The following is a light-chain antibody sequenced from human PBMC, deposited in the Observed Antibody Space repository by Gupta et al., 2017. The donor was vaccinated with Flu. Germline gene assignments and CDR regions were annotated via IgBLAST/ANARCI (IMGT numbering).Light chain of an antibody. J-gene: IGKJ4*01. V-gene: IGKV1-39*01. CDR3: QHRYSTPLT. Sequence: DIQMTQSPSSLSASVGDRVTITCRASQSISSYLNWYQQKPGKAPKLLIYAASSLQSGVPSRFSGSGSGTDFTLTISSRQPEDFATYYCQHRYSTPLTFGGGTKVEIK. CDR1: QSISSY. CDR2: AAS.